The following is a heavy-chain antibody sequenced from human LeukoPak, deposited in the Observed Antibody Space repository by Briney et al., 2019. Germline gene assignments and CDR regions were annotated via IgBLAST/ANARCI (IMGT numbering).Heavy chain of an antibody. CDR3: AREGEADILTGYEFDY. J-gene: IGHJ4*02. D-gene: IGHD3-9*01. CDR2: VNTNTGNP. V-gene: IGHV7-4-1*02. Sequence: ASVTVSCQASAYTFTSHYIQWLRQAPGPGREGMGWVNTNTGNPKYAQGFTGRFVFSLDTSVSTAYLQISSLKAEDTAVYYCAREGEADILTGYEFDYWGQGTLVTVSS. CDR1: AYTFTSHY.